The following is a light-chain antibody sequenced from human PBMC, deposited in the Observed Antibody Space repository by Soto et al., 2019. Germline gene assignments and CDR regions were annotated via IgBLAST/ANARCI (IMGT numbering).Light chain of an antibody. J-gene: IGLJ3*02. V-gene: IGLV2-14*01. CDR1: SSDIGGYNY. CDR2: EVS. CDR3: SSYTTSTPWV. Sequence: QSALTQPASVSGSPGQSITISCTGTSSDIGGYNYVSWYQQHPGKAPKLMIFEVSDRPSGVSNRFSGSKSDNTASLTISGLQAEDEADYYCSSYTTSTPWVFSGGTKLTVL.